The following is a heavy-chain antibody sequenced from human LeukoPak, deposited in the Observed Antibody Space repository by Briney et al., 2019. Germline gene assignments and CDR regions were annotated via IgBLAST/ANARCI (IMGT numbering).Heavy chain of an antibody. CDR2: ISSSSSYI. J-gene: IGHJ4*02. Sequence: GSLRLSCAASGFTFSSYSMNWVRQAPGKGLEWVSSISSSSSYIYYADSVEGRFTISRDNAKNSLYLQMNSLRAEDTAVYYCARGAAAGTGGFDYWGQGTLVTVSS. D-gene: IGHD6-13*01. V-gene: IGHV3-21*01. CDR3: ARGAAAGTGGFDY. CDR1: GFTFSSYS.